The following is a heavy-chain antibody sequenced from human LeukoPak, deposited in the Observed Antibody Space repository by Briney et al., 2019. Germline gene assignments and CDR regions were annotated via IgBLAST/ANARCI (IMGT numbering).Heavy chain of an antibody. CDR1: GFTFSSYW. CDR2: INSDGSST. J-gene: IGHJ4*02. CDR3: ARDRGYSSFDY. Sequence: GGSLRLSCAASGFTFSSYWMHWVRQAPGKGLVWVSRINSDGSSTSYADSVKGRFTISRDNAKNSLYLQMNSLRVEDTAVYYCARDRGYSSFDYWGQGTLVTVSS. D-gene: IGHD3-22*01. V-gene: IGHV3-74*01.